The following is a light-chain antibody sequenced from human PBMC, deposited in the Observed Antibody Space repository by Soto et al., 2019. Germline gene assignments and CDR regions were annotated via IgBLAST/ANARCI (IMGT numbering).Light chain of an antibody. V-gene: IGKV1-5*01. CDR2: DAS. CDR1: QSISRW. Sequence: DIQMTQSPSTMSASVGDRVTITCRASQSISRWLAWYQQKPGTAPKLLIYDASSLQIGVPSRFSGRGFGTEFTLTISSLQPDDFATYYCQQYNSYSPWTFGQGTKVEIK. J-gene: IGKJ1*01. CDR3: QQYNSYSPWT.